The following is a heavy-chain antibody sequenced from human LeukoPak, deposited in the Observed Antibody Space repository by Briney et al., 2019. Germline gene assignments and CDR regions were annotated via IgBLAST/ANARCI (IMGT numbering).Heavy chain of an antibody. CDR1: GFTFTSSA. J-gene: IGHJ2*01. CDR2: IVVGSGNT. D-gene: IGHD2-2*01. V-gene: IGHV1-58*01. CDR3: AATIVVVPAVDWYFDL. Sequence: ASVKVSCKASGFTFTSSAVQWVRQARGQRLEWIGWIVVGSGNTNYAQKFQERVTITRDMSTSTAYMELSSLRSEDTAVYYCAATIVVVPAVDWYFDLWGRGTLVTVSS.